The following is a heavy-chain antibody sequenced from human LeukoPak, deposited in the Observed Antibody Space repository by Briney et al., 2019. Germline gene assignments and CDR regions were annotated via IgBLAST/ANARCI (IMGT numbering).Heavy chain of an antibody. CDR2: INPNGGGT. D-gene: IGHD3-10*01. Sequence: ASVKVSCKASGYTFTGYYMHWVRQAPGQGLEWMGWINPNGGGTNYAQKFQGRVTMTTDTSISTAYMELGGLRYDDTAVYYCARVSSSGDYYDSWGQGTLVTVSS. CDR1: GYTFTGYY. V-gene: IGHV1-2*02. J-gene: IGHJ4*02. CDR3: ARVSSSGDYYDS.